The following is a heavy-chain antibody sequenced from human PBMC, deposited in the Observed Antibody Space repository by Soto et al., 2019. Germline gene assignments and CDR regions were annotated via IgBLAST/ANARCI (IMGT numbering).Heavy chain of an antibody. D-gene: IGHD3-3*01. CDR2: ISYDGSNK. CDR1: GFTFSSYA. Sequence: GGSLRLSCAASGFTFSSYAVHWVRQAPGKGLEWVAVISYDGSNKYYADSVKGRFTISRDNSKNTLYLQMNSLRAEDTAVYYCARGITIFGVVIVYYYGMDVWGQGTTVTVSS. J-gene: IGHJ6*02. CDR3: ARGITIFGVVIVYYYGMDV. V-gene: IGHV3-30-3*01.